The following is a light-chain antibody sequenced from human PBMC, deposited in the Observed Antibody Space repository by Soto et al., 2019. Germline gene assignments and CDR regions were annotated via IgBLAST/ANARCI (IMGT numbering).Light chain of an antibody. CDR3: QNYNGAPWT. V-gene: IGKV1-27*01. Sequence: DIQMTQSPSSLSASVGDRVTITCRVSQGISTYLVWYQQKPGTVPKLLIFAASTLQSGVPSRFSGSGSGTEFTLTISSLQPEDVATYYCQNYNGAPWTFGQGTKVEIK. CDR2: AAS. CDR1: QGISTY. J-gene: IGKJ1*01.